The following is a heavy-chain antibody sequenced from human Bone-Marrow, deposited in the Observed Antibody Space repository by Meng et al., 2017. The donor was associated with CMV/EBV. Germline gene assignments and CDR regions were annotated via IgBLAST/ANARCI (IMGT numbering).Heavy chain of an antibody. J-gene: IGHJ6*02. V-gene: IGHV3-7*01. D-gene: IGHD2-2*01. Sequence: GESLKISCAASGFTFSSYWMSWVRQAPGKGLEWVANIKQDGSEKYYVDSVKGRFTISRDNAKNSLYLQMNSLRAEDTAVYYCARDGVVPAAMALDVWGQGTTVTVSS. CDR3: ARDGVVPAAMALDV. CDR1: GFTFSSYW. CDR2: IKQDGSEK.